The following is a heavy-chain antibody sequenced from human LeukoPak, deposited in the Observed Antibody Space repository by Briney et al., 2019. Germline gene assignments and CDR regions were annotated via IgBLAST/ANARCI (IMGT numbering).Heavy chain of an antibody. V-gene: IGHV4-39*01. CDR3: ARRGGDDYNRRFDS. CDR2: VNYNGNT. CDR1: GASIRSSTYY. Sequence: SETLSLTCTVSGASIRSSTYYWGWIRQPPGKGLEWIGHVNYNGNTYYNPSLKSRVTISVDTSKNQFSLKLTSVTAADTAVYYCARRGGDDYNRRFDSWGQGTLVTFSS. D-gene: IGHD5-24*01. J-gene: IGHJ4*02.